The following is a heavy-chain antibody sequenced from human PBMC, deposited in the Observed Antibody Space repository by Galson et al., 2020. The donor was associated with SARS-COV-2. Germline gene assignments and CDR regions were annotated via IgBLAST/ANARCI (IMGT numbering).Heavy chain of an antibody. V-gene: IGHV3-13*04. D-gene: IGHD3-22*01. CDR2: IGADGRT. Sequence: GGSLRLSCAAPGFTFSSHAMHWVRQIRGKGLECVSGIGADGRTSYPDPLKGRFTIARDNAKNSFYLQMNSLTAGATAVYYCTRDDDSRGMGAFDIWGRGTMVTVSS. CDR3: TRDDDSRGMGAFDI. J-gene: IGHJ3*02. CDR1: GFTFSSHA.